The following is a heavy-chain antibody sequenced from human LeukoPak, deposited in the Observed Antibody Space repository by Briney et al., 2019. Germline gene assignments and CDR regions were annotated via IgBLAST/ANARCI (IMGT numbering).Heavy chain of an antibody. CDR3: ARDGADDSTYYYMDV. J-gene: IGHJ6*03. CDR1: ESTFDHA. D-gene: IGHD3-22*01. CDR2: IGWNSART. Sequence: PGGSLRLSCTASESTFDHAMHWVRQTPGKGLEWVSGIGWNSARTGYADSARGRFTISRDNAKNSLYPQMNSLRSEDTAVYYCARDGADDSTYYYMDVWGKGTTVTVSS. V-gene: IGHV3-9*01.